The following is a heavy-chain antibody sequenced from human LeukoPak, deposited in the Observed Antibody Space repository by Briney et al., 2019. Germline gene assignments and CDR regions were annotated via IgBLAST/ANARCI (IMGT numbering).Heavy chain of an antibody. Sequence: PSETLSLTCAVSGYSISSGYYWGWIRQPPGKGLEWIGSMYHSGSTYYNPSLKSRVTISVETSKNQFSLKLRSVTAADVAVYYCAREIVVVDRYFQHWGQGTLVTVSS. CDR3: AREIVVVDRYFQH. CDR2: MYHSGST. D-gene: IGHD3-22*01. V-gene: IGHV4-38-2*02. CDR1: GYSISSGYY. J-gene: IGHJ1*01.